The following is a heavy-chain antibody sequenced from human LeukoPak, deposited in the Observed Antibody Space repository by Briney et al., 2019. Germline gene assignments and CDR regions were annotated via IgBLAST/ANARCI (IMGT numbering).Heavy chain of an antibody. CDR1: GGSISSSY. CDR3: ARGRSGGLVTLDY. CDR2: ISYSGST. D-gene: IGHD2-21*02. V-gene: IGHV4-59*01. Sequence: SETLSLTCTVSGGSISSSYWSWIRQPPGKRLEWIGYISYSGSTNCNPFLRSRVTISVDTSKNQFSLKLTSVTAAATAVYYCARGRSGGLVTLDYWGQGTLVTVSS. J-gene: IGHJ4*02.